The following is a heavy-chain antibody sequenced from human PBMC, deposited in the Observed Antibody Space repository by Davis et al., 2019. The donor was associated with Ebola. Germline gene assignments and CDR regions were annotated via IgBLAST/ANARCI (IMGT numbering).Heavy chain of an antibody. V-gene: IGHV3-23*01. D-gene: IGHD3-22*01. CDR3: ANDFDRVRT. Sequence: GESLKISCAASGFIFRSYVMSWVRQAPGRGLEWVSTLGTSADTYYADSVKGRFTISRDNAKNTLYLQMNSLRAEDTAVYYCANDFDRVRTWGQGTLVTVSS. CDR1: GFIFRSYV. CDR2: LGTSADT. J-gene: IGHJ4*02.